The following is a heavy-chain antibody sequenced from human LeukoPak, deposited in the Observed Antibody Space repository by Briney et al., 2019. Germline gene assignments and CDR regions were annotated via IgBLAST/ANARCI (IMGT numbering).Heavy chain of an antibody. V-gene: IGHV1-46*01. CDR2: INPSGGST. CDR1: GYTFTGYY. J-gene: IGHJ4*02. D-gene: IGHD5-18*01. Sequence: GASVKVSCKASGYTFTGYYMHWVRQAPGQGLEWMGIINPSGGSTSYAQKFQGRVTMTRDMSTSTVYMELSSLRSEDTAVYYCARDPIQLWLAFDYWGQGTLVTVSS. CDR3: ARDPIQLWLAFDY.